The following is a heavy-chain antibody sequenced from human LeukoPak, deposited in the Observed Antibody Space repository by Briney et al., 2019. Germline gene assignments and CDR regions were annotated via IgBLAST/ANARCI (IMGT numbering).Heavy chain of an antibody. J-gene: IGHJ6*02. Sequence: GGSLRLSCAASGFTFRSYALHWVRQAPGKGLERVAVISYYGSNKYYADSVKGRFTISRDNSKNTLYLQINSLRAEDTAVYYCARTPLLWFGELSPLASYYYYGMDVWGQGTTVTVSS. D-gene: IGHD3-10*01. CDR2: ISYYGSNK. CDR1: GFTFRSYA. V-gene: IGHV3-30*04. CDR3: ARTPLLWFGELSPLASYYYYGMDV.